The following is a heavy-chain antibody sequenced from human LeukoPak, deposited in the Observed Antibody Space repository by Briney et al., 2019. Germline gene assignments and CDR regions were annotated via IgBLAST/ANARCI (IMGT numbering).Heavy chain of an antibody. J-gene: IGHJ6*02. CDR1: GGSLSSYY. V-gene: IGHV4-59*01. Sequence: SETLSLTCTVSGGSLSSYYWSWVRQPPGKGLEWIGYIYYSGSTNYNPSLTSRVTVSVDTSKNQFSLKLSSVTAADTAVYYCARGYDSSGYLSLYYYYGMDVWGQGTTVTVSS. CDR3: ARGYDSSGYLSLYYYYGMDV. D-gene: IGHD3-22*01. CDR2: IYYSGST.